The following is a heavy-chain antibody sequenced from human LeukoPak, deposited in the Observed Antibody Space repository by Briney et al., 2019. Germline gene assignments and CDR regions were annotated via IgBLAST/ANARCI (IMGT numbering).Heavy chain of an antibody. CDR2: ISWNSGSI. V-gene: IGHV3-9*01. Sequence: AGGSLRLSCAASGFTFDDYAMHWVRQAPGKGLEWVSGISWNSGSIGYADSVKGRFTISRDNAKNSVYLQLNSLRADDTAVYYCASASIAGQHFDYWGQGTLVTVSS. J-gene: IGHJ4*02. CDR1: GFTFDDYA. CDR3: ASASIAGQHFDY. D-gene: IGHD3-3*01.